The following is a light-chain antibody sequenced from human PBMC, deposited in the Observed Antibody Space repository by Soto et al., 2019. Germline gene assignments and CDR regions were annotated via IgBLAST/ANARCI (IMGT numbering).Light chain of an antibody. Sequence: DIQMTQSPSSVSASVGDRITITCRASQGLSRWLAWYHLKPGKAPKLLIYDIFNLQSGVPSRFSGSGSGTDFSLTINSLQPEDFGTYYCQQGTSFPVTFGGGANV. CDR1: QGLSRW. J-gene: IGKJ4*01. CDR3: QQGTSFPVT. V-gene: IGKV1-12*01. CDR2: DIF.